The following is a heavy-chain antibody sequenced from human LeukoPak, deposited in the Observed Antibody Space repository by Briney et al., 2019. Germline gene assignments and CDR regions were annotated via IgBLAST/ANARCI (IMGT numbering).Heavy chain of an antibody. Sequence: SSQTLSLTCAISGDSVSSNSAAWNWIRQSPSRGLEWLGRTYYRSKWYNDYAVSVKSRITINSDTSKNQFSLQLNSVTPEDTAVYYCARHGGVFRGLWFDPWGQGTLVTVSS. V-gene: IGHV6-1*01. CDR2: TYYRSKWYN. CDR3: ARHGGVFRGLWFDP. J-gene: IGHJ5*02. CDR1: GDSVSSNSAA. D-gene: IGHD3-16*01.